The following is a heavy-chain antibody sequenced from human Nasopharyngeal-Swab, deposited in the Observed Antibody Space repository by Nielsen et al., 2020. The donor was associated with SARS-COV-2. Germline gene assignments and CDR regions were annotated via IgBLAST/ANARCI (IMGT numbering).Heavy chain of an antibody. J-gene: IGHJ5*02. D-gene: IGHD2-2*01. CDR3: AREDIGVVPVAMGYNWFDP. Sequence: ASVKVSCKASGYTFTSYYIHWVRPAPGQGLAWMGIINPSAGSTSYAQTFQGRVTMTRDTSTSTVSMELSSLRSEDTAVYYCAREDIGVVPVAMGYNWFDPWGQGTLVTVSS. V-gene: IGHV1-46*01. CDR1: GYTFTSYY. CDR2: INPSAGST.